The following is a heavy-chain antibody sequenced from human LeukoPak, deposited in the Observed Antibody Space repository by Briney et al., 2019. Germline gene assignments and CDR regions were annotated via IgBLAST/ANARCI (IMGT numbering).Heavy chain of an antibody. D-gene: IGHD2-15*01. V-gene: IGHV1-18*01. J-gene: IGHJ3*02. CDR1: GYTFTSYG. CDR2: ISAYNGNT. CDR3: ARVCSGGSCYGAFDI. Sequence: GASVKVSCKASGYTFTSYGISWVRQAPGQGLEWMGWISAYNGNTNYAQKLQGRVTMTTDTSTSTAYMELRSLRSDDTAVYYCARVCSGGSCYGAFDIWGQGTMVTVSS.